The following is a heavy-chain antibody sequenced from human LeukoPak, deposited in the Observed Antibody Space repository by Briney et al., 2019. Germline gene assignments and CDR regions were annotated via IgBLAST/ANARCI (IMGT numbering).Heavy chain of an antibody. V-gene: IGHV3-23*01. Sequence: GGSLRLPCAASGFTFSSYTMTWVRQAPGKGLEWVSIISGSGGSTSYADSVKGRFTISRDNSKNTLYLQMNSLRAEDTALYYCAKPYSGTILTGWFDPWGQGTLVTVSS. CDR2: ISGSGGST. CDR3: AKPYSGTILTGWFDP. CDR1: GFTFSSYT. D-gene: IGHD3-9*01. J-gene: IGHJ5*02.